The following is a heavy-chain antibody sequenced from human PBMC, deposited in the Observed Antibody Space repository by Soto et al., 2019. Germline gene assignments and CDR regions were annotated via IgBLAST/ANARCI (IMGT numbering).Heavy chain of an antibody. J-gene: IGHJ4*02. V-gene: IGHV2-5*02. CDR1: GFSLSTSGVG. Sequence: QITLKESGPTLVKPTQTLTLTCTFSGFSLSTSGVGVGWIRQPPGKALEWLALIYWDDDKRYSPSLKSRLTITKDTSKNQVVRTMTNMDPVDTATYYCAHMDLEWLTDYFDYWGQGTLVTVSS. CDR2: IYWDDDK. D-gene: IGHD3-3*01. CDR3: AHMDLEWLTDYFDY.